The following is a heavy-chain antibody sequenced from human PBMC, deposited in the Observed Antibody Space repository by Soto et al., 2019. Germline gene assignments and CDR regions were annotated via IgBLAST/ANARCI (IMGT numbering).Heavy chain of an antibody. CDR2: LSGSGGTT. Sequence: PGGSLRLSCTVSGVTFSDYAMNWVRQAPGKGLEWVSSLSGSGGTTYYADSVKGRFIISRDNSKNTLYLLMNSLRAEDTALYYCAKQRADYGSGADTFYLDSWGQGALVTVSS. CDR3: AKQRADYGSGADTFYLDS. J-gene: IGHJ4*02. V-gene: IGHV3-23*01. CDR1: GVTFSDYA. D-gene: IGHD3-10*01.